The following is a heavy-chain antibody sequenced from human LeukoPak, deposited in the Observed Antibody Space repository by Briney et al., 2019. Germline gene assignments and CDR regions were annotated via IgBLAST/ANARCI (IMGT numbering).Heavy chain of an antibody. D-gene: IGHD6-6*01. J-gene: IGHJ4*02. CDR2: IGSTTTGM. Sequence: AGGSLRLSCAASGFTFSSYAMSWVRQAPGKGLEWVSSIGSTTTGMSYTGSVKGRFSISRDNAKNSLSLQMNSLRVEDTAVYYCTRDRLFDCWGQGTLVTVSS. CDR3: TRDRLFDC. V-gene: IGHV3-21*01. CDR1: GFTFSSYA.